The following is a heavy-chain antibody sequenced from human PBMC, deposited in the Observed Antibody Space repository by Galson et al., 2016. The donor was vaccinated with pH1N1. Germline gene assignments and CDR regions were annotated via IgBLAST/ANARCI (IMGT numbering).Heavy chain of an antibody. J-gene: IGHJ4*02. D-gene: IGHD3-3*01. V-gene: IGHV4-34*01. CDR1: GGSLSGTY. CDR3: ARRKPNFGPHVIDF. Sequence: SETLSLTCAVYGGSLSGTYWSWIRQSPGKGLEWIGEIHPGGSTNYNPSLKSRVTLFADTSRNQFSLNLSSLTAADTALYFCARRKPNFGPHVIDFWGQGALVSVSS. CDR2: IHPGGST.